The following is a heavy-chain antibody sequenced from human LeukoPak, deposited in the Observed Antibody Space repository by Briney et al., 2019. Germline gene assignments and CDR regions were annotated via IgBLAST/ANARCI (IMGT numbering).Heavy chain of an antibody. CDR2: INPNSGGT. J-gene: IGHJ4*02. CDR1: GYTFTGYD. V-gene: IGHV1-2*02. D-gene: IGHD6-19*01. CDR3: GRKRGGSSGWFTKIDYRDY. Sequence: ASVKVSCKASGYTFTGYDMNWVRQATGQGLEWMGWINPNSGGTNYAQKFQGRVTMTRDTSISTGYLELSRLRSGDTAGYYCGRKRGGSSGWFTKIDYRDYWGQGTLVTVSS.